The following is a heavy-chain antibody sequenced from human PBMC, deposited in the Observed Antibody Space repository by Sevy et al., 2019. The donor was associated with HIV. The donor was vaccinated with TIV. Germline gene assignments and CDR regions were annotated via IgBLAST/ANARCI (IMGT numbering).Heavy chain of an antibody. CDR2: IYYSGST. V-gene: IGHV4-59*01. J-gene: IGHJ4*02. D-gene: IGHD5-18*01. Sequence: SETLSLTCTVSGGSISSYYWSWIRQPPGKGLEWIGYIYYSGSTNYNPSLKSRVTISVDTSKNQFSLKLSSVTAADTAVYYCAREADTAMVSSHFDYWGQGTLVTVSS. CDR1: GGSISSYY. CDR3: AREADTAMVSSHFDY.